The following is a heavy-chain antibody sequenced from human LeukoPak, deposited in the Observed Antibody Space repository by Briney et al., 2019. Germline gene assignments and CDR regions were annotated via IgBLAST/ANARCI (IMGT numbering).Heavy chain of an antibody. CDR3: ARPPVGYCSSTSCYFDAFDI. D-gene: IGHD2-2*01. CDR1: GYSFTSYW. CDR2: IYPGDSDT. V-gene: IGHV5-51*01. Sequence: GESLKISWKGSGYSFTSYWIGWVRQMPGKGLEWMGIIYPGDSDTRYSPFFQGQVTISAAKSISTAYLQWSSMKASDTAMYYCARPPVGYCSSTSCYFDAFDIWGQGTMVTVSS. J-gene: IGHJ3*02.